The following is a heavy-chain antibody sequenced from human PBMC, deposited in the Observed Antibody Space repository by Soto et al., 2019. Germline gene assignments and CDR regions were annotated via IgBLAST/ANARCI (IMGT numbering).Heavy chain of an antibody. D-gene: IGHD1-20*01. CDR1: GFTFSSYA. CDR2: ISYDGSNK. Sequence: GGSLRLSCAASGFTFSSYAMHWVRQAPGKGLEWVAVISYDGSNKYYADSVKGRFTISRDNSKNTLYLQMNSLRAEDTAVYYCASALPLTEFDYWGQGTLVTVSS. CDR3: ASALPLTEFDY. V-gene: IGHV3-30-3*01. J-gene: IGHJ4*02.